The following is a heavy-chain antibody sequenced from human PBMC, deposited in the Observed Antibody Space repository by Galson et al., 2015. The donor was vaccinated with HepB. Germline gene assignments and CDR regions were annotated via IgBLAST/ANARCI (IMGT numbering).Heavy chain of an antibody. CDR1: GFTFSSYG. Sequence: SLRLSCAASGFTFSSYGMHWVRQAPGKGLEWVAVISYDGSNKYYADSVKGRFTISGDNSKNTLYLQMNSLRAEDTAVYYCAKGDVDYGGGPVDYWGQGTLVTVSS. CDR3: AKGDVDYGGGPVDY. D-gene: IGHD4-23*01. V-gene: IGHV3-30*18. CDR2: ISYDGSNK. J-gene: IGHJ4*02.